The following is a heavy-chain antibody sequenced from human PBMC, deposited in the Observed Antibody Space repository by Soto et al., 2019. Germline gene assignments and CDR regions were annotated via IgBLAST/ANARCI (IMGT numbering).Heavy chain of an antibody. Sequence: QVQLQESGSGLVKPSQTLSLTCTVSGDSISSGGYSWSWIRQPPRQVLACIGSIYHTGSTSSSPSLKSPVTMSVDKSKKQLSLRLTSVTAAYTAMYYCARAHYGPSGYYLDSWGQGALFTVSS. V-gene: IGHV4-30-2*01. CDR3: ARAHYGPSGYYLDS. D-gene: IGHD3-22*01. CDR2: IYHTGST. J-gene: IGHJ4*02. CDR1: GDSISSGGYS.